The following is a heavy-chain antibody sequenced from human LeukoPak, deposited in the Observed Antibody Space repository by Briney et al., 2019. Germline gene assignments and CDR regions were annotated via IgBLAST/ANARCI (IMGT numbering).Heavy chain of an antibody. D-gene: IGHD6-13*01. J-gene: IGHJ5*02. Sequence: PSATLSLTCVVSGGSINSPNWWTWVRQPPGKGLEWIGYIYHSGSTYYNPSLKSRVTISVDRSKNQFSLKLSSVTAADTAVYYCAREKSAAGTLWFDPWGQGTLVTVSS. CDR1: GGSINSPNW. CDR3: AREKSAAGTLWFDP. CDR2: IYHSGST. V-gene: IGHV4-4*02.